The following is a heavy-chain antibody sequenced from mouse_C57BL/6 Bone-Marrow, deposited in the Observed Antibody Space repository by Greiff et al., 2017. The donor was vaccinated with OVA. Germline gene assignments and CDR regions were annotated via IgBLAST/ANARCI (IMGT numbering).Heavy chain of an antibody. CDR3: ASRVYYDYDDYFDY. J-gene: IGHJ2*01. CDR1: GYTFTSYW. V-gene: IGHV1-50*01. D-gene: IGHD2-4*01. Sequence: QVQLQQPGAELVKPGASVKLSCKASGYTFTSYWMQWVKQRPGQGLEWIGEIDPSDSYTNYTQKFKGKATLTVDTSSSTAYMQLSSLTSEDSAVYYCASRVYYDYDDYFDYWGKGTTLTVS. CDR2: IDPSDSYT.